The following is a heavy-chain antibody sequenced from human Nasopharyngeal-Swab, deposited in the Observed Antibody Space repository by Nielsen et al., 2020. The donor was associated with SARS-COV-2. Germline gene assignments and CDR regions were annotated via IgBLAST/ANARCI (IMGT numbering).Heavy chain of an antibody. J-gene: IGHJ4*02. CDR1: GFTFSSYS. Sequence: GESLKISCAAAGFTFSSYSMNWVRQAPGKGLEWVSYISSSSTIYYADSVKGRFTISRDNAKNSLYLQMNSLRDEDTAEYYCARERARFLEWLLYGTFDYWGQGTLVTVSS. V-gene: IGHV3-48*02. CDR2: ISSSSTI. CDR3: ARERARFLEWLLYGTFDY. D-gene: IGHD3-3*01.